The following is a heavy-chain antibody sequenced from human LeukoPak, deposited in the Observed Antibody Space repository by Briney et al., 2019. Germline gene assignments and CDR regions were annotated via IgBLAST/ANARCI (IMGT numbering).Heavy chain of an antibody. J-gene: IGHJ4*02. D-gene: IGHD3-16*01. Sequence: GGSLRLSCAASGFTFSSYVMHWVRQAPGKGLEWVAVISYDGSNKYYADSVKGRFTISRDNSKNTLYLQMNSLRAEDTAVYYCARDLGHLGWGNFDYWGQGTLVTVSS. CDR1: GFTFSSYV. CDR3: ARDLGHLGWGNFDY. CDR2: ISYDGSNK. V-gene: IGHV3-30*04.